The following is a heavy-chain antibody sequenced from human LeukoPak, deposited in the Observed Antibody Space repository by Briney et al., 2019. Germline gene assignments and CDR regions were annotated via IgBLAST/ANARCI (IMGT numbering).Heavy chain of an antibody. CDR2: INHSGST. Sequence: SETLSLTCAVYGGSFSGYYWSWIRQPPGKGLEWIGEINHSGSTNYNPSLKSRVTISVDTSKNQFSLKLSSVTAADTAVYYCARARRTYYYGSGSYRTWQSVFDYWGQGTLVTVSS. CDR3: ARARRTYYYGSGSYRTWQSVFDY. V-gene: IGHV4-34*01. CDR1: GGSFSGYY. D-gene: IGHD3-10*01. J-gene: IGHJ4*02.